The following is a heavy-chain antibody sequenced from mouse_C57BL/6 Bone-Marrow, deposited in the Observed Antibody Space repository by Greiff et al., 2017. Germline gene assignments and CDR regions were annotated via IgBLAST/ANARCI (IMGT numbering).Heavy chain of an antibody. CDR2: IYPGSGST. Sequence: QVQLQQPGAELVKPGASVKMSCKASGYTFTSYWITWVKQRPGQGLEWIGDIYPGSGSTNYNEKFKSKATLAVDTSSSTAYRQISSLPSENSAVDYCARCALAYYALDYWGQGTSVTVSS. V-gene: IGHV1-55*01. J-gene: IGHJ4*01. CDR3: ARCALAYYALDY. CDR1: GYTFTSYW.